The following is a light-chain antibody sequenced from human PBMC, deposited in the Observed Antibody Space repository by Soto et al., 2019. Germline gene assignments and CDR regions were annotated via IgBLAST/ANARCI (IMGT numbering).Light chain of an antibody. V-gene: IGKV1-39*01. J-gene: IGKJ2*01. CDR3: HQSYIMPQT. CDR1: ETIKTY. CDR2: AAS. Sequence: DIQMTQSPSSLSASVGDRITITCRASETIKTYFNWYQLKPGKAPKLLIYAASTLRPGVPSRFSGSASGTDFTLTIGSLQPEDFATYFCHQSYIMPQTFGQGTKVEIK.